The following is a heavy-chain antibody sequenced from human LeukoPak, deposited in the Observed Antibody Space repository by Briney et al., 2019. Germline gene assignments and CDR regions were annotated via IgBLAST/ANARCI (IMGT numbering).Heavy chain of an antibody. D-gene: IGHD3-10*01. CDR2: IYYSGST. CDR3: RWNLWF. V-gene: IGHV4-39*07. J-gene: IGHJ4*02. CDR1: GGSISSSRYD. Sequence: SETLSLTCTVSGGSISSSRYDCGWLRQPPGKGLEWIGSIYYSGSTYYNPSLKSRVTISVDTSKNQFSLKLSSVTAADTAVYYCRWNLWFGGQGTLVTVSS.